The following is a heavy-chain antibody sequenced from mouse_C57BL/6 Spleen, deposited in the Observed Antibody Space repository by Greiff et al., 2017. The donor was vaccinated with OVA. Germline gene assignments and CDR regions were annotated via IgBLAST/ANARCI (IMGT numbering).Heavy chain of an antibody. Sequence: VQLVESGAELVRPGTSVKVSCKASGYAFTNYLIEWVKQRPGQGLEWIGVINPGGGGTNYNEKFKGKATLTADKSSSTAYMQLSSLTSEDSAVYFCARENDYDEGGGFAYWGQGTLVTVSA. CDR1: GYAFTNYL. D-gene: IGHD2-4*01. J-gene: IGHJ3*01. V-gene: IGHV1-54*01. CDR3: ARENDYDEGGGFAY. CDR2: INPGGGGT.